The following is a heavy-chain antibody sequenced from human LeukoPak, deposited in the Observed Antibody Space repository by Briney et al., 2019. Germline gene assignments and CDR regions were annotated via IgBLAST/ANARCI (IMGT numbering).Heavy chain of an antibody. Sequence: PGGSLRLSCAASGFTFSTYAMSWVRQAPGKGLEWVSAIIGNGGNTYYADSVKGRFTISRDDSKNTLYLQMNSLRAEDTALYHCAKSQWYCSDGSCYSGLFDYWGQGTLVTVSS. CDR3: AKSQWYCSDGSCYSGLFDY. D-gene: IGHD2-15*01. CDR2: IIGNGGNT. CDR1: GFTFSTYA. J-gene: IGHJ4*02. V-gene: IGHV3-23*01.